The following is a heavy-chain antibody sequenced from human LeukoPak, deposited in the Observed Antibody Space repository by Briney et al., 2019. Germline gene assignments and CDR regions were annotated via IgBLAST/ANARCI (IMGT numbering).Heavy chain of an antibody. CDR1: HYSISSNYY. V-gene: IGHV4-38-2*02. CDR3: ARSSGYMSY. D-gene: IGHD3-22*01. CDR2: IYHSGST. Sequence: SETLSLTCTVSHYSISSNYYWGWIRQPPGKGLEWIGSIYHSGSTYYNPSHKSRVTISVDTSKNQFSLKLTSVTAADTALYYCARSSGYMSYWGQGTLVTVSS. J-gene: IGHJ4*02.